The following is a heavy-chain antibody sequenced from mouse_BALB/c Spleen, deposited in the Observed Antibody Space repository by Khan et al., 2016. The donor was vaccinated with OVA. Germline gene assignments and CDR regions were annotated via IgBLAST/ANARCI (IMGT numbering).Heavy chain of an antibody. CDR2: ISYSGGT. J-gene: IGHJ2*01. CDR3: ARGNYYGYYFDY. CDR1: GYSITSGYA. D-gene: IGHD1-1*01. Sequence: EVQLVETGPGLVKPSQSLSLTCTVTGYSITSGYAWNWIRQFPGSKLEWMGYISYSGGTSYNPSLKSRISITRDTSKNQFFLQLISVTTEDTAADNCARGNYYGYYFDYWGQGTTLTVSS. V-gene: IGHV3-2*02.